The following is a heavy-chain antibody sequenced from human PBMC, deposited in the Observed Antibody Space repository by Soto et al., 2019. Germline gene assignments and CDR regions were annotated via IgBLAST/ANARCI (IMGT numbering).Heavy chain of an antibody. V-gene: IGHV3-23*01. Sequence: GGSLRLSCAASGFTFSSYAMSWVRQAPGKGLEWVSAISGSGGSTYYADSVKGRFTISRDNSKNTLYLQMNSLRAEDTAVYYCAKGLIYGSEDYYYYGMDVWGQGTTVTVSS. J-gene: IGHJ6*02. D-gene: IGHD3-10*01. CDR1: GFTFSSYA. CDR2: ISGSGGST. CDR3: AKGLIYGSEDYYYYGMDV.